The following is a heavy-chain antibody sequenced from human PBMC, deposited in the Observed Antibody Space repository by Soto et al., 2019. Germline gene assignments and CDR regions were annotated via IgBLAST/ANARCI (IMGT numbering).Heavy chain of an antibody. CDR3: TPINTYGALGH. Sequence: PGGSLRLSCAVSGFTINNAWMNRVRQAQGKGLEWVGRIKSKTDGATTDYAAPVNGRFTISRDDSRNTLYLQMNSLKTEDTAVYYCTPINTYGALGHWGQGTLVTVSS. V-gene: IGHV3-15*01. D-gene: IGHD4-17*01. J-gene: IGHJ4*02. CDR2: IKSKTDGATT. CDR1: GFTINNAW.